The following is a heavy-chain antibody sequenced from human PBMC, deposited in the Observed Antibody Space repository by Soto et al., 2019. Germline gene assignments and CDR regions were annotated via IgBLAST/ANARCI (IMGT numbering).Heavy chain of an antibody. CDR2: MSYDGSNE. CDR3: AKDAIHDIDY. D-gene: IGHD1-1*01. V-gene: IGHV3-30*18. CDR1: GFTFSHYA. Sequence: QVQLVESGGGVVQPGRSLRLSCAASGFTFSHYAMHWVRQAPGKGLEWVALMSYDGSNEYYADSVKGRFTISRDNSKNMVYPQMNSLRAEDTAVYYCAKDAIHDIDYWGQGTLVTVSS. J-gene: IGHJ4*02.